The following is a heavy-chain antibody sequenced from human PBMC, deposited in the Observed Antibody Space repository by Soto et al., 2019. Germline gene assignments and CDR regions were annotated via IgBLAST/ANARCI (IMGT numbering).Heavy chain of an antibody. V-gene: IGHV4-31*03. D-gene: IGHD3-10*01. CDR1: GGSIRGGDYY. CDR2: IFYSGNS. Sequence: QVQLQESGPGLVKPSQTLSLTCTVSGGSIRGGDYYWSWIRQHPGKGLEWIGYIFYSGNSFYTPSLKSGVTISVETSKNQFSLQLCSVTAADTAIYYCARLSSLYYNSDYGGYYFDYWGQGTLVCVSS. J-gene: IGHJ4*02. CDR3: ARLSSLYYNSDYGGYYFDY.